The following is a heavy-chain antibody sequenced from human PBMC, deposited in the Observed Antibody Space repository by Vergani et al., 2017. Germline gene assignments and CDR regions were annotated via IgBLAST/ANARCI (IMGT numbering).Heavy chain of an antibody. CDR1: GFTFSSYW. CDR3: ARDWDDNWFDP. V-gene: IGHV3-7*01. J-gene: IGHJ5*02. Sequence: EVQLVESGGGLVKPGGSLRLSCAASGFTFSSYWMSWVRQAPGKGLEWVASIKQDGSEQYYVDSVKGRYTISRDNAKNSLYLQMNSLRAEDTAFYYCARDWDDNWFDPWGQGTLVTVSS. CDR2: IKQDGSEQ. D-gene: IGHD1-26*01.